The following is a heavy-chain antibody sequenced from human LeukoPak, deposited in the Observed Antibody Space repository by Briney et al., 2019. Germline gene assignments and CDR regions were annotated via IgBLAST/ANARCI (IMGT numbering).Heavy chain of an antibody. CDR2: ISGGGDTT. CDR3: AKGHSAHGTGFDG. D-gene: IGHD1-14*01. J-gene: IGHJ4*02. Sequence: GESLRLSCAASGLTFSSFAMSWVRQAPGKGLEWVSTISGGGDTTYYADSVKGRFSISRDNLKNTLYVQMNSLRVEDTAVYYCAKGHSAHGTGFDGWGQGTLVIVSS. V-gene: IGHV3-23*01. CDR1: GLTFSSFA.